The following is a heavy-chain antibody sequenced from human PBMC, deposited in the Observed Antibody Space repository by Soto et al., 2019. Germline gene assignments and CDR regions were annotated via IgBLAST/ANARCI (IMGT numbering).Heavy chain of an antibody. CDR3: VTRSRGLQSSPPRLDS. CDR2: ISGSGSTT. D-gene: IGHD4-4*01. V-gene: IGHV3-23*01. J-gene: IGHJ4*02. Sequence: EVQLLESGGGLVQPGGSLRLSCAASGLTFSSYGMSWVRQAPGTGLAWVSAISGSGSTTYYADSVKGRFTISRDDSKNSLFLQMNSLRAEDTAVYYCVTRSRGLQSSPPRLDSWGQGTLVTVSS. CDR1: GLTFSSYG.